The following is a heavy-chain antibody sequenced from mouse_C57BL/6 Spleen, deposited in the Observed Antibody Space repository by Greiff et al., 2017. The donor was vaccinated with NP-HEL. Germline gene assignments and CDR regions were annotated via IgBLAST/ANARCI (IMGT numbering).Heavy chain of an antibody. V-gene: IGHV1-22*01. D-gene: IGHD1-2*01. CDR3: ARNYGGGDYFDY. J-gene: IGHJ2*01. CDR1: GYTFTDYN. CDR2: INPNNGGT. Sequence: VQLQQSGPELVKPGASVKMSCKASGYTFTDYNMHWVKQSHGKSLEWIGYINPNNGGTSYNQKFKGKATLTVNKSSSTAYMELRSLTSEDSAVYYCARNYGGGDYFDYWGQGTTLTVSS.